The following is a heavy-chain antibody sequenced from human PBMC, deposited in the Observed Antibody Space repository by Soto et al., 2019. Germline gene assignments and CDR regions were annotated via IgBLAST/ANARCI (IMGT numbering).Heavy chain of an antibody. V-gene: IGHV1-18*01. CDR3: ARDRINVRPGCFDP. D-gene: IGHD3-10*02. CDR1: GYIFSTYG. Sequence: QVQLVQSGIEVKKPGASVKVSCKASGYIFSTYGISWVRQGPGQGLEWMGWISAYNGDTKYAQKFQGRVTLTTDTSASTAYMELRSLRSDDSAVYYCARDRINVRPGCFDPWGQGTLVTVSS. CDR2: ISAYNGDT. J-gene: IGHJ5*02.